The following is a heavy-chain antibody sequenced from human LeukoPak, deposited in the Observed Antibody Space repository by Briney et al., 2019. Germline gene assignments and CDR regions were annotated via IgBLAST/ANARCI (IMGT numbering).Heavy chain of an antibody. Sequence: PGGSLRLSCAASGFTFSNYAMHWVRQAPGKGLEWVAIISYDGSHIYYADSVKGRFTISRDNAKNSLYLQMNSLRAEDTAVYYCAREYYDILTGPFDYWGQGTLVTVSS. CDR3: AREYYDILTGPFDY. CDR2: ISYDGSHI. V-gene: IGHV3-30*04. CDR1: GFTFSNYA. D-gene: IGHD3-9*01. J-gene: IGHJ4*02.